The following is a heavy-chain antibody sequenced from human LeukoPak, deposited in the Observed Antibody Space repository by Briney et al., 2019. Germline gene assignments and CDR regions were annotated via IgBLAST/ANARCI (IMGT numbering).Heavy chain of an antibody. CDR2: IIPIFGTA. Sequence: SVKVSCKASGGTFSSYAISWVRQAPGQGLEWRGGIIPIFGTANYAQKFQGRVTITADKSPSTAYMEQSSLRSEDTAVYYCARRAGSYSHSYDYWGQGTLVTVSS. CDR3: ARRAGSYSHSYDY. D-gene: IGHD2-15*01. V-gene: IGHV1-69*06. J-gene: IGHJ4*02. CDR1: GGTFSSYA.